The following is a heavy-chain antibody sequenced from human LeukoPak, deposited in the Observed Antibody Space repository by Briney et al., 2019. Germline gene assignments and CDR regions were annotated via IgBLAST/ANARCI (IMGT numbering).Heavy chain of an antibody. Sequence: GGSLRLSCAASGFTFSSYSMNWVRQAPGKGLEWVSYISSSSSTIYYADSVKGRFTISRVNAKNSLYLQMNSLRAEDTAVYYCARDAYYYDSSGYYSGSGYYYYMDVWGKGTTVTVSS. CDR3: ARDAYYYDSSGYYSGSGYYYYMDV. V-gene: IGHV3-48*01. D-gene: IGHD3-22*01. CDR2: ISSSSSTI. CDR1: GFTFSSYS. J-gene: IGHJ6*03.